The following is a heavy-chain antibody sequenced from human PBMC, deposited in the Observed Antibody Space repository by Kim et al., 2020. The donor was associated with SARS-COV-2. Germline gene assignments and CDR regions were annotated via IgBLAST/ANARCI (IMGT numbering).Heavy chain of an antibody. D-gene: IGHD6-13*01. CDR3: ARAEYSSSWYAGYYYYGMDV. V-gene: IGHV3-48*04. J-gene: IGHJ6*02. CDR1: GFTFSSYS. CDR2: ISSSSSTI. Sequence: GGSLRLSCAASGFTFSSYSMNWVRQAPGKGLEWVSYISSSSSTIYYADSVKGRFTISRDNAKNSLYLQMNSLRAEDTAVYYCARAEYSSSWYAGYYYYGMDVWGQGTTVTVSS.